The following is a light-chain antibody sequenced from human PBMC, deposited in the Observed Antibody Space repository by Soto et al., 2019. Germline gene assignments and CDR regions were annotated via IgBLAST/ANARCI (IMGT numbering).Light chain of an antibody. CDR1: QSVSSTY. J-gene: IGKJ2*01. V-gene: IGKV3-20*01. Sequence: EIVLTQSPGTLSLSPGERATLSCRASQSVSSTYLAWYQQKPGQAPRLLIYGASSRATSIPDRFSGSGSGTDFTLTISRLEPEDFAMYYCQRYDISPFPFGQGTKLEIK. CDR2: GAS. CDR3: QRYDISPFP.